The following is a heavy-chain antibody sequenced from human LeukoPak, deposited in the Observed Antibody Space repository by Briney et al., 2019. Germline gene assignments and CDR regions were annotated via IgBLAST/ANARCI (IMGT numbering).Heavy chain of an antibody. CDR1: GFTFSGYA. D-gene: IGHD4-17*01. CDR2: ISSTGGTI. V-gene: IGHV3-48*03. CDR3: AKSDPYGDSLIEI. Sequence: PGGSLRLSCAASGFTFSGYAMNWVRQAPGKGLEWLSHISSTGGTIYYAASVKGRLTVSRDNAKNSLYLQMNSLRAEDTAVYYCAKSDPYGDSLIEIWGQGALVTVSS. J-gene: IGHJ4*02.